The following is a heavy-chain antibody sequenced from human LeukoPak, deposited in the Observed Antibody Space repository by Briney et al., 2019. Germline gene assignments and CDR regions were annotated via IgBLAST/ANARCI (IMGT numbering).Heavy chain of an antibody. CDR3: AKEVRQQMVLSYYFDY. CDR2: IRTSGTNI. Sequence: GGSLRLSCEVSGFTVTDYYMNWIRQAPGNGLEWISLIRTSGTNIYYADSVKGRFTISRDNSKNTLYLQMNSLRAEDTAVYYCAKEVRQQMVLSYYFDYWGQGTLVTVSS. V-gene: IGHV3-11*01. CDR1: GFTVTDYY. D-gene: IGHD6-13*01. J-gene: IGHJ4*02.